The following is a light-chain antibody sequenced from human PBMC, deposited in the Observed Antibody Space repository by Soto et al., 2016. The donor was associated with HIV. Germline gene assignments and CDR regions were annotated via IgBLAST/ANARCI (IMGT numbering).Light chain of an antibody. Sequence: DIQLTQSPSSLSASIGDRVSITCRASQDISNYLAWYQQKPGEVPKLLIFAAISLQSGVPSRFSGRGSGTQFTLTISSLQPEDIGTYYCQKYNNDLTFGEDQGGD. J-gene: IGKJ4*01. CDR2: AAI. CDR1: QDISNY. CDR3: QKYNNDLT. V-gene: IGKV1-27*01.